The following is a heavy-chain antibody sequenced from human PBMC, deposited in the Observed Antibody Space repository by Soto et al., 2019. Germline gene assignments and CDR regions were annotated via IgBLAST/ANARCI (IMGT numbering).Heavy chain of an antibody. CDR1: GGSISIYY. Sequence: SDTLSLTCTVSGGSISIYYWSWIRQPPGKGLEWIGYIYYSGSTNYNPSLKSRVTISVDTSKNQFSLKLSSVTAADTAVYYCARSDYDILTGYTYPSYFDYWGRGTLVTVS. V-gene: IGHV4-59*01. CDR3: ARSDYDILTGYTYPSYFDY. CDR2: IYYSGST. J-gene: IGHJ4*02. D-gene: IGHD3-9*01.